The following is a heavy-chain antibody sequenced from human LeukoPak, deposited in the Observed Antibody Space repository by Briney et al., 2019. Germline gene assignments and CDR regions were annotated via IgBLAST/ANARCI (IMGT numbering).Heavy chain of an antibody. CDR1: GFTLSGYW. D-gene: IGHD2-8*02. CDR3: TRVQAGRSGLMDV. V-gene: IGHV3-74*01. CDR2: IDPDGITT. J-gene: IGHJ6*02. Sequence: GGSLRLSCAASGFTLSGYWMHWVRQAPGEGLVWVSRIDPDGITTNYADSVKSRFTTSRDNARNTLYLQMNSLTAEDTALYYCTRVQAGRSGLMDVWGRGTTVTVSS.